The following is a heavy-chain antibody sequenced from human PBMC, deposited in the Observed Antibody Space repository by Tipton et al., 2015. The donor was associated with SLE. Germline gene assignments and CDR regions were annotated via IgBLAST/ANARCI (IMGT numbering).Heavy chain of an antibody. V-gene: IGHV3-21*01. Sequence: SLRLSCAASGFTFRSYSMNWVRQAPGKGLEWVSSISSSSSYIYYADSVKGRFTISRDNSKNTLYLQMNSLRAEDTAVYYCAKGRARVVTLDAFDIWGQGTMVTVSS. CDR1: GFTFRSYS. J-gene: IGHJ3*02. CDR2: ISSSSSYI. CDR3: AKGRARVVTLDAFDI. D-gene: IGHD4-23*01.